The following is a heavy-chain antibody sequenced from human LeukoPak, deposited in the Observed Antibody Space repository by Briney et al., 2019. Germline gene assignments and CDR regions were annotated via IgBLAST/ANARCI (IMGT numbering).Heavy chain of an antibody. D-gene: IGHD3/OR15-3a*01. CDR2: TYYTGST. CDR1: GGSISPLY. CDR3: ARQTGSGLFILP. Sequence: SETLSLTCTVSGGSISPLYWSWIRQPPGKGLEWIGYTYYTGSTKYNSSLRSRVTISVDTSKNQFSLRLTSVTAADTAVYYCARQTGSGLFILPGGQGTLVTVSS. V-gene: IGHV4-59*08. J-gene: IGHJ4*02.